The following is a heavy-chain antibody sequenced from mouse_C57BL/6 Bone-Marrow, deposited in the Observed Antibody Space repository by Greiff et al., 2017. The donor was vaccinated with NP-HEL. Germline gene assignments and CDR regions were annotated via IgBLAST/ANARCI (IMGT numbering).Heavy chain of an antibody. J-gene: IGHJ3*01. CDR3: SIYYSNRAWFAY. V-gene: IGHV1-64*01. CDR1: GYTFTSYW. Sequence: QVQLQQPGAELVKPGASVKLSCKASGYTFTSYWMHWVKQRPGQGLEWIGMNHPNSGSTNYNEKFKSKATLTVDKSSSTAYMHLSSLTSEDSAVYYCSIYYSNRAWFAYWGQGTLVTVSA. D-gene: IGHD2-5*01. CDR2: NHPNSGST.